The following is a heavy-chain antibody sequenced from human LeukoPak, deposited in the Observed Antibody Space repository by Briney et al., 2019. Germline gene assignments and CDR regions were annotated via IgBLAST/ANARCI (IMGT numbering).Heavy chain of an antibody. CDR3: AKALRSTLVNPFDS. CDR2: ISWDGSGS. D-gene: IGHD2-21*01. CDR1: GFTFENYA. J-gene: IGHJ4*02. Sequence: GGSLRLSCAASGFTFENYAMHWVRQPPGKGLEWLSLISWDGSGSYYEDSVKGRFTISRDNTKKYVYLQMNSLTVEDTALYYCAKALRSTLVNPFDSWGQGTLVTVSS. V-gene: IGHV3-43D*03.